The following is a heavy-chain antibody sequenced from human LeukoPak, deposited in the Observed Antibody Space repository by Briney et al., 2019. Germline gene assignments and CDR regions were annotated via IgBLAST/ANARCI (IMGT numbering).Heavy chain of an antibody. CDR1: GFTFSTYG. CDR3: AKRGDYSNNFYIDV. Sequence: PEGSLRLSCAASGFTFSTYGIHWVRQAPGKGLEWVAFIYNDGYNKYYADSVKGRFTISRDNSKNTVYLQMNSLSADDAAIFYCAKRGDYSNNFYIDVWGKGTTVTVS. V-gene: IGHV3-30*02. J-gene: IGHJ6*03. CDR2: IYNDGYNK. D-gene: IGHD4-11*01.